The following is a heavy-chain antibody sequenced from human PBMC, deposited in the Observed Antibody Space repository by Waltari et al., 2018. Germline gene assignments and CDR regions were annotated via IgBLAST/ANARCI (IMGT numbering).Heavy chain of an antibody. Sequence: QVQLQESGPGLVKPSQTLSLTCTVSGGSISSGSYYWSWIRQPAGKGLEWIGYIYTSGSTNYNPSLKSRVTISVDTSKNQFSLKLSSVTAADTAVYYCARASGEHPIVATDGHAFDIWGQGTMVTVSS. V-gene: IGHV4-61*09. J-gene: IGHJ3*02. D-gene: IGHD5-12*01. CDR3: ARASGEHPIVATDGHAFDI. CDR1: GGSISSGSYY. CDR2: IYTSGST.